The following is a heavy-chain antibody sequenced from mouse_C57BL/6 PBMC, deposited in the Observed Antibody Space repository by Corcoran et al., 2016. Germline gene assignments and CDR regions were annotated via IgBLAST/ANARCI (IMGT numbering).Heavy chain of an antibody. Sequence: DVQLQESGPGLGKPSQSLSLTCSVTGYSITSGYYWNWIRQFPGNKLEWMGYISYDGSNNYNPSLKNRISITRDTSKNQFFLKLNSVTTEDTATYYCARRTTVVATNFDVWGTGTTVTVSS. V-gene: IGHV3-6*01. CDR3: ARRTTVVATNFDV. CDR1: GYSITSGYY. D-gene: IGHD1-1*01. CDR2: ISYDGSN. J-gene: IGHJ1*03.